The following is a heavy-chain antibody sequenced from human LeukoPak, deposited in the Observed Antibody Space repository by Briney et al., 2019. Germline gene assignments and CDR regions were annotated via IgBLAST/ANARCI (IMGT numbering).Heavy chain of an antibody. D-gene: IGHD1-26*01. V-gene: IGHV1-69*13. CDR1: GGTFSSYA. CDR2: IIPIFGTA. CDR3: ASEYGGGSSRSASDYYYYMDV. J-gene: IGHJ6*03. Sequence: SVTVSCKASGGTFSSYAISWVRQAPGQGLEWMGGIIPIFGTANYAQKFQGRVTITADESTSTAYMELSSLRSEDTAVYYCASEYGGGSSRSASDYYYYMDVWGKGTTVTISS.